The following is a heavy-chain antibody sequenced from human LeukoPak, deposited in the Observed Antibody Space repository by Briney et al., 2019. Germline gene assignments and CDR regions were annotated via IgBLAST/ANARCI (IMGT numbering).Heavy chain of an antibody. CDR1: GFTFSSYA. J-gene: IGHJ3*02. Sequence: PGRSLRLSCAASGFTFSSYAMHWVRQAPGNGLEWVAVISYDGSNKYYADSVKGRFTISRDNSKNTLYLQMNSLRAEDTAVYYCARDQPVAEGAFDIWGQGTMVTVSS. CDR3: ARDQPVAEGAFDI. V-gene: IGHV3-30-3*01. CDR2: ISYDGSNK. D-gene: IGHD4-23*01.